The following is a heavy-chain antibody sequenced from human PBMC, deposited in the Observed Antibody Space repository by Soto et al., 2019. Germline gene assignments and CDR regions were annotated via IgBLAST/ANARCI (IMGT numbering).Heavy chain of an antibody. V-gene: IGHV1-3*01. J-gene: IGHJ3*02. Sequence: QVQLVQSGAEVKKPGASVKVSCKASGYTFTSYAMHWVRQAPGQRLEWMGWINAGNGNTKYSQKFQGRVTITRDTSARTAYMELSSLRSEDTAVYYCANTPGWFGELGAFDIWGQGTMVTVSS. D-gene: IGHD3-10*01. CDR3: ANTPGWFGELGAFDI. CDR1: GYTFTSYA. CDR2: INAGNGNT.